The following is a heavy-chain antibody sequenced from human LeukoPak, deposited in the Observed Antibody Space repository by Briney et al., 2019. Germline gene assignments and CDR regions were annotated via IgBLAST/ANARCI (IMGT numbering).Heavy chain of an antibody. V-gene: IGHV4-38-2*02. J-gene: IGHJ1*01. D-gene: IGHD3-22*01. CDR1: GYHISSDYY. CDR2: IYYSWSP. Sequence: SETLSLTCTVSGYHISSDYYWGWVRQPPGKGLGWIGRIYYSWSPYYHPSLQSRGTTSVDTSKNQYSLKLSSVTAADTAVYYCAREVGDSSGYYYVASDGYFQHWSQGTLVTVSS. CDR3: AREVGDSSGYYYVASDGYFQH.